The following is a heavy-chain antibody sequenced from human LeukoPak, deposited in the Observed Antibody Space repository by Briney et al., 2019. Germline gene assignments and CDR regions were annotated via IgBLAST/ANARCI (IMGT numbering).Heavy chain of an antibody. CDR1: GYTFTSYD. J-gene: IGHJ4*02. Sequence: ASVKVSCKASGYTFTSYDINWVRQATGQGLEWMGWMNPNSGNTGYAQKFQGRVTMTRNTSISTAYMELSSLRSEDTAVYYRARGRAYYYDSSGLAPDYWGQGTLVTVSS. V-gene: IGHV1-8*01. CDR2: MNPNSGNT. CDR3: ARGRAYYYDSSGLAPDY. D-gene: IGHD3-22*01.